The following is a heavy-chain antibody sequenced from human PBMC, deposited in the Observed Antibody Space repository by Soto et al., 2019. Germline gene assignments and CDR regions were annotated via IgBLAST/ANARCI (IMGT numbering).Heavy chain of an antibody. CDR3: ARGDYYVMDV. V-gene: IGHV1-2*02. Sequence: GXSVKCACNASVYTFTYYYMHWVRQAPGHGLEWMGWISPNSGGTNYAQKFQGRVTMARATSITTAYMELSRLRSDDTAVYYCARGDYYVMDVWGQGTTVTVSS. CDR1: VYTFTYYY. J-gene: IGHJ6*02. CDR2: ISPNSGGT.